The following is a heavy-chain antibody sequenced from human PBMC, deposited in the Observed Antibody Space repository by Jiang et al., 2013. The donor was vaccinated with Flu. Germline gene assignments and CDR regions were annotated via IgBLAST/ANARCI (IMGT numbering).Heavy chain of an antibody. Sequence: LVESGAEVKKPGSSVKVSYKASGGTFSSYSISWVRQAPGQGLEWMGGIVPTLGIANYAQKFQGRLTIIADKSTSTGYMELSSLRSEDTAVYYCASANYDFWRGFRGDWFDPWGQGTLVTVSS. J-gene: IGHJ5*02. CDR3: ASANYDFWRGFRGDWFDP. CDR2: IVPTLGIA. V-gene: IGHV1-69*02. CDR1: GGTFSSYS. D-gene: IGHD3-3*01.